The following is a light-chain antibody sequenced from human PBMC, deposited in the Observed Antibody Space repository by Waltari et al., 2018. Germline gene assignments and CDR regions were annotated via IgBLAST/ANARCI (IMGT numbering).Light chain of an antibody. CDR2: AAS. J-gene: IGKJ4*01. CDR1: HAISNY. V-gene: IGKV1-8*01. CDR3: QHYYNDPIT. Sequence: AIRMTQSPSSFSASTGDTITMTCRASHAISNYLVWYQQKPGRAPKLLIYAASTLQDGVPSRFSGSGSGTDFTLTISYLQSEDFATYYCQHYYNDPITFGGGTKVEIK.